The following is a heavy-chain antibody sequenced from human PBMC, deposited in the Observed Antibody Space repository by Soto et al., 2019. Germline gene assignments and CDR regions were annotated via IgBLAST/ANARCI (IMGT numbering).Heavy chain of an antibody. V-gene: IGHV5-51*01. J-gene: IGHJ6*02. CDR2: IHPGDSDT. Sequence: PGESLKISCKGSGYSFTSYWIGWVRQMPGKGLEWMGIIHPGDSDTRYSPSFQGQVTISADKSISTAYLQWSSLKASDTAMYYCARHNTGYCSSTSCPTPYYYYGMDVWGQGTTVTVSS. CDR1: GYSFTSYW. CDR3: ARHNTGYCSSTSCPTPYYYYGMDV. D-gene: IGHD2-2*01.